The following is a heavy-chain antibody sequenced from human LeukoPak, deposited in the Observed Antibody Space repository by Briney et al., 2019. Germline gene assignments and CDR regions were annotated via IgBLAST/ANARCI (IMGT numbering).Heavy chain of an antibody. CDR3: ARDNPRGRYYYYGMDV. Sequence: SETLSLTCTVSGGSINDYYWNWLRQPPGKGLEWMGHIYYSGSTNYNPSLKSRVTISVDTSKSQFSLKLSSVTAADTAVYYCARDNPRGRYYYYGMDVWGQGTTVTVSS. CDR2: IYYSGST. V-gene: IGHV4-59*01. CDR1: GGSINDYY. D-gene: IGHD3-16*01. J-gene: IGHJ6*02.